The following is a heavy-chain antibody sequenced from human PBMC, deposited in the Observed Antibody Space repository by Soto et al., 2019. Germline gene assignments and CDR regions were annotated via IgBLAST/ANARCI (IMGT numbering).Heavy chain of an antibody. D-gene: IGHD3-9*01. J-gene: IGHJ6*02. Sequence: PGGSLRLSCAASGFTVSSNYMSWVRQAPGKGLEWVSVIYSGGSTNYADSVKGRFTISRHNSKNTLYLQMNSLRAEDTAVYYCARDRVLGYFAWSTPPYGMDVWGQGTTVTVSS. CDR3: ARDRVLGYFAWSTPPYGMDV. CDR2: IYSGGST. V-gene: IGHV3-53*04. CDR1: GFTVSSNY.